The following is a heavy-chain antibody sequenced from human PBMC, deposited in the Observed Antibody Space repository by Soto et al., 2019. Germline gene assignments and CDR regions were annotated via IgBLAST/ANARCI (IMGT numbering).Heavy chain of an antibody. J-gene: IGHJ4*02. V-gene: IGHV3-30*18. CDR3: AKWIVVVRGYYINY. D-gene: IGHD3-22*01. Sequence: PGWSLRLSCAASGFTFSSYGMHWVRQAPGKGLEWVAVISYDGSNKYYADSVKGRFTISRDNSKNTLYLRMNSLRADDTAVYYCAKWIVVVRGYYINYWCQGILVTV. CDR1: GFTFSSYG. CDR2: ISYDGSNK.